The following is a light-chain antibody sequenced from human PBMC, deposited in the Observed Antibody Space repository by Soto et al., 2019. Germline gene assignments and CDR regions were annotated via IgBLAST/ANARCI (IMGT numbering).Light chain of an antibody. CDR2: DAS. CDR3: QQYSAKWA. CDR1: QTIYTW. Sequence: DIQMTQSPSTLSTSVGDRVTLTCRASQTIYTWLAWYQQKPGRAPKLLIYDASTLESWVPSRFSGSGSGTEFTLTISRLQPDDFATYCCQQYSAKWAFGQGTKVEV. J-gene: IGKJ1*01. V-gene: IGKV1-5*01.